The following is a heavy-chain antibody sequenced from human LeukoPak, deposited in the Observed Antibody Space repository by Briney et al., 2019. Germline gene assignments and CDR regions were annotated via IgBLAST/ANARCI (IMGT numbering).Heavy chain of an antibody. CDR1: GGSISSGSYY. CDR2: IYTSGST. CDR3: ARETTVVVY. Sequence: SETLSLTCTVSGGSISSGSYYWSWIRQPAGKGLEWIGRIYTSGSTNYNPSLKSRVTISVDTSKNQFSLKLSSVTAADTAVYYCARETTVVVYWGQGTLVTVSS. D-gene: IGHD4-23*01. J-gene: IGHJ4*02. V-gene: IGHV4-61*02.